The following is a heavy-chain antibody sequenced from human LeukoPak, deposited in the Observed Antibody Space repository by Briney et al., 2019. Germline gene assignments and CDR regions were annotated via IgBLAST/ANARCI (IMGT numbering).Heavy chain of an antibody. CDR3: ARVADNYYGSGSYPYFDY. J-gene: IGHJ4*02. Sequence: ASVKVSCKASGYTFTSYDINWVRQAPGQGLEWMGWINPNSGGTNYAQKFQGRVTMTRDTSISTAYMELSRLRSDDTAVYYCARVADNYYGSGSYPYFDYWGQGTLVTVSS. CDR2: INPNSGGT. CDR1: GYTFTSYD. V-gene: IGHV1-2*02. D-gene: IGHD3-10*01.